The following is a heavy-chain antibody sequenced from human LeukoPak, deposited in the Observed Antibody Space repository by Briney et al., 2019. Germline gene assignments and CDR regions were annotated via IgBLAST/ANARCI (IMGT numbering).Heavy chain of an antibody. V-gene: IGHV6-1*01. CDR2: TYYRSKWYN. J-gene: IGHJ4*02. D-gene: IGHD6-19*01. CDR1: GDSVSSNSAA. Sequence: WQTLSLTCAISGDSVSSNSAAWNWIRQSPSRGLEWLGRTYYRSKWYNDYAVSMKSRITINPDTSKDQFSLQLNSVTPEDTAVYYCARDAGSGWSSFDYWGQGTLVTVSS. CDR3: ARDAGSGWSSFDY.